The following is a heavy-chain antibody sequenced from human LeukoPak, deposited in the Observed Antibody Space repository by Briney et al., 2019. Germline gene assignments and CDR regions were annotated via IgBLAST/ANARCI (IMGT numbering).Heavy chain of an antibody. CDR2: ISSSGSTI. V-gene: IGHV3-11*04. CDR1: GFTFSDYY. J-gene: IGHJ4*02. Sequence: GGSLRLSCAASGFTFSDYYMSWIRQAPGKGLEWVSYISSSGSTIYYADSVKGRFTISRDNAKDSLYLQMNSLRAEDTAVYYCARDDLSANPDYWGQGTLVTVSS. CDR3: ARDDLSANPDY. D-gene: IGHD4/OR15-4a*01.